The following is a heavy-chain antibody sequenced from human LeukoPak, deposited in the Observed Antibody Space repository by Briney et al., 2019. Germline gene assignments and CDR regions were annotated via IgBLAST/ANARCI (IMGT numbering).Heavy chain of an antibody. CDR3: ARETGIAVAGSFGD. V-gene: IGHV3-30-3*01. CDR2: ISYDGSNK. J-gene: IGHJ4*02. CDR1: GFTFSSYA. D-gene: IGHD6-19*01. Sequence: GGSLRLSCAASGFTFSSYAMHWVRQAPGKGLEWVAVISYDGSNKYYADSVKGRFTISRDNSKNTLYLQMNSLRAEDTAVYYCARETGIAVAGSFGDWGQGTLVTVSS.